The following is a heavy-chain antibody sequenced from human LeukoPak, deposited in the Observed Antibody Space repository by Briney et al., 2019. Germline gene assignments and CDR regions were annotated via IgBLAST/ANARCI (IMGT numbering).Heavy chain of an antibody. CDR3: TTVGSAAGDY. J-gene: IGHJ4*02. Sequence: GGSLRLSCAASGFTFSNAWMSWVRQAPGKGLEWVGRTKSETDGGTTDYAAPVKGRFTISRDDSKNTLYLQMNSLKIEDTAVYYCTTVGSAAGDYWGQGTLVTVSS. CDR1: GFTFSNAW. V-gene: IGHV3-15*01. CDR2: TKSETDGGTT. D-gene: IGHD6-13*01.